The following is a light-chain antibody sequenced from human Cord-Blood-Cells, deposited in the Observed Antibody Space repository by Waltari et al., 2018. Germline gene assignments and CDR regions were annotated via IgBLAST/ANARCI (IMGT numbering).Light chain of an antibody. CDR1: SSDVGGYNY. CDR2: DVS. CDR3: SSYTSSSTLV. J-gene: IGLJ1*01. Sequence: QSALTQPASVSGSPGQSITISCTGTSSDVGGYNYVSWYQQHPGKAPKLMIYDVSNRPSGVPNRSPASKSGNTASLTISGLQAEDEADYYCSSYTSSSTLVFGTGTKVTVL. V-gene: IGLV2-14*01.